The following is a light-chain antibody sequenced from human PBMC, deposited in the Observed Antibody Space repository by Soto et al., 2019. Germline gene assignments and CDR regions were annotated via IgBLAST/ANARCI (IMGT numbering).Light chain of an antibody. CDR2: QTS. J-gene: IGKJ1*01. CDR3: QQYSNYPWT. CDR1: QSIGNW. V-gene: IGKV1-5*03. Sequence: DIQMTQSPSTLSASVGDRVTITCRASQSIGNWLAWYQQKPGKAPNILIYQTSSFESGVPSRFSGSGSETEFTLTISSLQSDDFATYYCQQYSNYPWTFGQGTRVEIK.